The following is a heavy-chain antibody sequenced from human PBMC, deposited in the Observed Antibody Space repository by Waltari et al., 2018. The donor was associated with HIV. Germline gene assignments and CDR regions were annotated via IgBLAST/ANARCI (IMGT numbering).Heavy chain of an antibody. CDR3: ARGLSYFDGKPLPWYLDL. CDR1: GFRPSSSS. CDR2: MGTTPTAR. Sequence: SGGGSIQPGGSLRLSCVASGFRPSSSSFHWRRQTPGKPLEWVSYMGTTPTARYYEDSVRDRFTVFADKTKQSVYLQISNLQDEDSAVYYCARGLSYFDGKPLPWYLDLWGRGSRVTVAS. D-gene: IGHD3-9*01. J-gene: IGHJ2*01. V-gene: IGHV3-48*02.